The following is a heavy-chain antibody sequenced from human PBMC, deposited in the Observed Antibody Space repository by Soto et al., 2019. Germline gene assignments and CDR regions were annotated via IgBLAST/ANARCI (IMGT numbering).Heavy chain of an antibody. CDR1: GGSVSSGSYY. J-gene: IGHJ4*02. CDR2: IYYSGST. CDR3: ARGGYYYDSSGYYRPFDY. V-gene: IGHV4-61*01. Sequence: SETLSLTCTVSGGSVSSGSYYWSWIRQPPGKGLEWIGYIYYSGSTNYNPSLKSRVTISVDTSKNQFSLKLSSVTAADTAVYYCARGGYYYDSSGYYRPFDYWGQGTLVTVSS. D-gene: IGHD3-22*01.